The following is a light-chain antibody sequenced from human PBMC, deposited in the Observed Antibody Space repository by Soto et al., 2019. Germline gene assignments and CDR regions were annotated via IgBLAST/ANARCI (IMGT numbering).Light chain of an antibody. CDR1: SSDVGAYNF. CDR3: SSYTSTNTPYV. Sequence: QSALTQPASVSGSPGQSITISCTGSSSDVGAYNFVSWYQHHPGRAPKLILYEVTTRPSGVSSRFSGSKSGNTASLTISGLQADDEATCYCSSYTSTNTPYVFGPGTKVTVL. V-gene: IGLV2-14*01. J-gene: IGLJ1*01. CDR2: EVT.